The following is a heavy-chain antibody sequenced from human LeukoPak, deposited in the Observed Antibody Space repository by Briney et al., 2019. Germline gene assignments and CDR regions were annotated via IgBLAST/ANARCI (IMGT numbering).Heavy chain of an antibody. CDR3: AKDGRVAAAAYYFDY. CDR1: GFTFSSHG. D-gene: IGHD6-13*01. CDR2: IANDGRDK. J-gene: IGHJ4*02. V-gene: IGHV3-30*18. Sequence: GGSLRLSCAASGFTFSSHGMHWVRQAPGKGLEWVAVIANDGRDKKYADSVKGRFTISRDDSKNTLYLQMNSLRAEDTAIYYCAKDGRVAAAAYYFDYWGQGTLATVSS.